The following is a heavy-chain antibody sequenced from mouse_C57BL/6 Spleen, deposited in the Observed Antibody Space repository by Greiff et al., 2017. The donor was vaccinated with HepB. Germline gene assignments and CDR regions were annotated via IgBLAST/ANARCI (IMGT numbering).Heavy chain of an antibody. D-gene: IGHD1-1*01. CDR1: GYAFSSSW. CDR2: IYPGDGDT. CDR3: ARSTVVAFDY. Sequence: VQLQESGPELVKPGASVKISCKASGYAFSSSWMNWVKQRPGKGLEWIGRIYPGDGDTNYNGKFKGKATLTADKSSSTAYLHLSTLTSEDSAVYFCARSTVVAFDYWGQGTTLTVSS. J-gene: IGHJ2*01. V-gene: IGHV1-82*01.